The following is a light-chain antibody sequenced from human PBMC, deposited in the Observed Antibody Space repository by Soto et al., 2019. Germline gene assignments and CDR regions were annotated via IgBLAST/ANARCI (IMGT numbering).Light chain of an antibody. CDR3: QQYDDYPLT. CDR1: QSIKNW. Sequence: DIQMTQSPSTLSASVGDRVTITCRASQSIKNWLAWYQQKPGTAPKFLIYDASTLESRVPSRFSGSGSGTEFTLTISSLQADDFATYFCQQYDDYPLTFGGGTKVEIK. V-gene: IGKV1-5*01. CDR2: DAS. J-gene: IGKJ4*01.